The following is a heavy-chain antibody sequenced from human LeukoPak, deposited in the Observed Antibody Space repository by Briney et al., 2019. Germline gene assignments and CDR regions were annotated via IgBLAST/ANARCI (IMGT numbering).Heavy chain of an antibody. CDR1: HYSISSGYY. V-gene: IGHV4-38-2*02. Sequence: SETLSLTCTVSHYSISSGYYWGWIRQPPGNGLEWIGSIFHSGNTYYNPSLKSRVTISVDTSKNQFSLKLSSVTAADTAVYYCARGGRVYADLKIDYWGQGTLVTVSS. D-gene: IGHD4-17*01. CDR3: ARGGRVYADLKIDY. CDR2: IFHSGNT. J-gene: IGHJ4*02.